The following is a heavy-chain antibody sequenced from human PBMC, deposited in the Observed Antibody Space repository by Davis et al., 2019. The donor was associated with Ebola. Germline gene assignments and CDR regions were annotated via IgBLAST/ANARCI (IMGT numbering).Heavy chain of an antibody. CDR2: ISGDGGST. CDR1: GFTFDDYA. J-gene: IGHJ6*02. V-gene: IGHV3-43*02. D-gene: IGHD2-2*01. Sequence: GGSLRLSCAASGFTFDDYAMHWVRQAPGKGLEWVSLISGDGGSTYYADSVKGRFTISRDNSKNSLYLQMNSLRAEDTAVYYCARAHKYVGMDVWGQGTTVTVSS. CDR3: ARAHKYVGMDV.